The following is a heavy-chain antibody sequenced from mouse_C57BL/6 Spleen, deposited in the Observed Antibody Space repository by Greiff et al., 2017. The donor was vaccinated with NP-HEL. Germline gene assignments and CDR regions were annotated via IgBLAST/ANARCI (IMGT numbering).Heavy chain of an antibody. Sequence: QVQLKQSGPELVKPGASVKISCKASGYAFSSSWMNWVKQRPGKGLEWIGRIYPGDGDTNYNGKFKGKATLTADKSSSTAYMQLSSLTSEDSAVYFCARGRRYAMDYWGQGTSVTVSS. V-gene: IGHV1-82*01. CDR3: ARGRRYAMDY. CDR1: GYAFSSSW. CDR2: IYPGDGDT. J-gene: IGHJ4*01.